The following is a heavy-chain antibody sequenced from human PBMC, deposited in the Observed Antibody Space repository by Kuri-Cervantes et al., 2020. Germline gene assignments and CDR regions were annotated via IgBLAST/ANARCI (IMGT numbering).Heavy chain of an antibody. Sequence: SVKVSCKASGGTFSSYVISWVRQAPGQGLEWMGGIIPIFGTANYAQKFQGRVTITADESTSTAHMELSSLRSEDTAVYYCARNAEGGRSTWDPFDLWGQGTLVTVSS. CDR3: ARNAEGGRSTWDPFDL. CDR1: GGTFSSYV. V-gene: IGHV1-69*13. D-gene: IGHD1-26*01. J-gene: IGHJ4*02. CDR2: IIPIFGTA.